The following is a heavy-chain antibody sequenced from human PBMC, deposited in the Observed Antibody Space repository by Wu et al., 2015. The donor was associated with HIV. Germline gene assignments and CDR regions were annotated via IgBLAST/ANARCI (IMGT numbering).Heavy chain of an antibody. CDR3: ARGYCSGGSCYVTSSYYYYGMDV. D-gene: IGHD2-15*01. V-gene: IGHV1-18*01. J-gene: IGHJ6*02. CDR1: GYTFTSYG. CDR2: ISAYNGNT. Sequence: QVQLVQSGAEVKKPGASVKVSCKASGYTFTSYGISWVRQAPGQGLEWMGWISAYNGNTNYAQKLQGRVTMTTDTSTSTAYMELRSLRSDDTAVYYCARGYCSGGSCYVTSSYYYYGMDVWGQGTTGHRLL.